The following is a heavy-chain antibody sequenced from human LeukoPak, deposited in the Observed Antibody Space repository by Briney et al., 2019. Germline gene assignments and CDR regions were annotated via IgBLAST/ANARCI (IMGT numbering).Heavy chain of an antibody. CDR3: ARDSGGGVVAATPAFDY. D-gene: IGHD2-15*01. V-gene: IGHV3-21*01. CDR2: ISSSSSYI. Sequence: PGGSLRLSCAASGFTFSSYSMNWVRQAPGKGLEWVSSISSSSSYIYYADSVKGRFTISRDNAKNSLYLQMNSLRAEDTAVYNCARDSGGGVVAATPAFDYWGQGTLVTVSS. CDR1: GFTFSSYS. J-gene: IGHJ4*02.